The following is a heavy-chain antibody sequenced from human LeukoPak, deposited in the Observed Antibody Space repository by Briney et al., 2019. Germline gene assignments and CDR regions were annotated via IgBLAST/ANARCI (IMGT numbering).Heavy chain of an antibody. V-gene: IGHV4-4*09. CDR2: IYTSGST. CDR1: GGSISSYY. J-gene: IGHJ5*02. Sequence: PSETLSLTCTVSGGSISSYYWSWIRQPPGKGLEWIGYIYTSGSTNYNPSLKSRVTISVDTSKNQFSLKLSSVTAADTAEYYCARHSSHARNWFDPWGQGTLVTVSS. D-gene: IGHD6-13*01. CDR3: ARHSSHARNWFDP.